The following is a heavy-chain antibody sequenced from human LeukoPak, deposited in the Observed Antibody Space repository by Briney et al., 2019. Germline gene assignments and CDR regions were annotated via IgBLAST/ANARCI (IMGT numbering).Heavy chain of an antibody. CDR2: INSDGSST. CDR1: GFTFSSYW. CDR3: ARVVTYDSSGYYINY. Sequence: PGGSLRLSCAASGFTFSSYWMHWVRQAPGKGLVWVSRINSDGSSTSYADSVKGRFTISRDNAKNTLYLQMNSLRAEDTAVYYCARVVTYDSSGYYINYWGQGTLVTVSS. J-gene: IGHJ4*02. D-gene: IGHD3-22*01. V-gene: IGHV3-74*01.